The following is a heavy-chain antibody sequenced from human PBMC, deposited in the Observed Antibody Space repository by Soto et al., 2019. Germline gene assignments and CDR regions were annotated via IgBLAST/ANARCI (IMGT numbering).Heavy chain of an antibody. Sequence: QFHLQESGPGLVKPAETLSLTCSVSGGSISTSRNFWGWIRQPPGKGLEWIGSMYYSGSTYYNPSLKSRLTISADTSKNQSSLNLNSVTAADTAMYYCVRGDTYFYYMDVWGTGTTVTVSS. V-gene: IGHV4-39*01. CDR3: VRGDTYFYYMDV. D-gene: IGHD5-18*01. CDR2: MYYSGST. CDR1: GGSISTSRNF. J-gene: IGHJ6*03.